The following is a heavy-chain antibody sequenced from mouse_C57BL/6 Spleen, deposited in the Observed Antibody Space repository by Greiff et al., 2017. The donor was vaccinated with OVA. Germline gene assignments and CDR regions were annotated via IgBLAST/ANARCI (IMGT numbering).Heavy chain of an antibody. CDR3: ARGGVTTTAHWYFDV. V-gene: IGHV1-26*01. CDR1: GYTFTDYY. J-gene: IGHJ1*03. D-gene: IGHD2-2*01. Sequence: EVQLQQSGPELVKPGASVKISCKASGYTFTDYYMNWVKQSHGKSLEWIGDINPNNGGTSYNQKFKGKATLTVDKSSSTAYMELRSLTSEDSAVYYCARGGVTTTAHWYFDVWGTGTTVTVSS. CDR2: INPNNGGT.